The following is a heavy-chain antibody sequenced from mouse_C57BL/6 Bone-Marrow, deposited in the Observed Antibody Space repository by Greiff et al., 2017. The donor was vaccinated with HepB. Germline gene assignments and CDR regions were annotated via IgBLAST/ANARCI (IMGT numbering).Heavy chain of an antibody. CDR3: ASPYYGSPYAMDY. Sequence: VQLQQSGAELARPGASVKLSCKASGYTFTSYGISWVKQRTGQGLEWIGEIYPRSGNTYYNEKFKGKATLTADKSSSTAYMELRSLTSEDSAVYFCASPYYGSPYAMDYWGQGTSVTVSS. V-gene: IGHV1-81*01. CDR2: IYPRSGNT. J-gene: IGHJ4*01. CDR1: GYTFTSYG. D-gene: IGHD1-1*01.